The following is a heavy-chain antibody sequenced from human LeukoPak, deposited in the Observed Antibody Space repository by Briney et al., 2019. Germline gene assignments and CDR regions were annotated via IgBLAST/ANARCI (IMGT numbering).Heavy chain of an antibody. D-gene: IGHD5-12*01. V-gene: IGHV1-46*01. J-gene: IGHJ4*02. Sequence: ASVKVSCKASGYTFTSYYMHWVRQAPGQGLEWMGIINPSGGSTSYAQKFQGRVTMTEDTSTDTAYMELSSLRSEDTAVYYCATAIEGYAFDYWGQGTLVTVSS. CDR1: GYTFTSYY. CDR3: ATAIEGYAFDY. CDR2: INPSGGST.